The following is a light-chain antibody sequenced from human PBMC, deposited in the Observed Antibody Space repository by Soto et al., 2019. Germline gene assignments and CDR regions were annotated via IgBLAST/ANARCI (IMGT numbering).Light chain of an antibody. J-gene: IGLJ1*01. V-gene: IGLV2-23*02. CDR3: CSYAGSNYFDV. CDR1: SSDVGSYNL. Sequence: QSVLTQPASVSGSPGQSITISCTGTSSDVGSYNLVSWYQQHPGKAPKLMVYEVSKRPSGVSNRFSGSKSGNTASLTISGLQAEDEADYYCCSYAGSNYFDVFGTGTKVTVL. CDR2: EVS.